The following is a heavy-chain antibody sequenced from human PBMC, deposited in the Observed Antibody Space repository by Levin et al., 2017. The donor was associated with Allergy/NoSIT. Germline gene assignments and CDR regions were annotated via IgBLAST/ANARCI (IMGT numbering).Heavy chain of an antibody. D-gene: IGHD2-15*01. CDR1: VFTFSRFW. V-gene: IGHV3-74*03. CDR3: ATAGGP. Sequence: GESLKISCAASVFTFSRFWLHWVRQAPGKGLEWVSRINGDGDTTEYADSVKGRFTISRENAKNTLYLQMNSLRGEDTAVYYCATAGGPLGQGTLVTVSS. J-gene: IGHJ5*02. CDR2: INGDGDTT.